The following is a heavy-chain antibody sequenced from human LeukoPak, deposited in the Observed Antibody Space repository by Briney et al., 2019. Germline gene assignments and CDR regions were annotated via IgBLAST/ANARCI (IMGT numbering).Heavy chain of an antibody. CDR3: VRGFALDL. J-gene: IGHJ3*01. V-gene: IGHV3-7*04. Sequence: GGSLRLSCVASGLSISSPWMSWVRQAPGKGLEWVANIRRDGSEMHYVDSVKGRFTISRDNANNAVFLQMSSLRVEDTALYYCVRGFALDLWGRGAKVTVSS. CDR2: IRRDGSEM. CDR1: GLSISSPW.